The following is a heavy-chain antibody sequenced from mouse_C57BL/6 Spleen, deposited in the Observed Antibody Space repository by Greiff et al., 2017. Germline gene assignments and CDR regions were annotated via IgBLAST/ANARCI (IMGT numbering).Heavy chain of an antibody. CDR1: GYTFTSYW. D-gene: IGHD2-3*01. CDR2: IYPGSGST. CDR3: ARYDEDGAWFAY. Sequence: QVQLQQSGAELVKPGASVKMSCKASGYTFTSYWITWVKQRPGQGLEWIGDIYPGSGSTNYNEKFKGKATLTADTSSSTASMQLISLTSEDSAVYYCARYDEDGAWFAYWGQETLVTVSA. V-gene: IGHV1-55*01. J-gene: IGHJ3*01.